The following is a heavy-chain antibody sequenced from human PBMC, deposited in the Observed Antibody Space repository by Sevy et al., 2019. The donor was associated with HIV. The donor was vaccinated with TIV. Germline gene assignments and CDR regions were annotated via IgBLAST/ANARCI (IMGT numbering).Heavy chain of an antibody. Sequence: SETLSLTCTVSGGSISSSSYYWGWIRQPPGKGLEWIGSIYYSGSTYYNPSLKSRVTISVDTSKNQFSLKLSSVTAADTAVYYCARRFMVRGVITVFGFDPWGQGTLVTVSS. V-gene: IGHV4-39*01. CDR1: GGSISSSSYY. CDR2: IYYSGST. CDR3: ARRFMVRGVITVFGFDP. J-gene: IGHJ5*02. D-gene: IGHD3-10*01.